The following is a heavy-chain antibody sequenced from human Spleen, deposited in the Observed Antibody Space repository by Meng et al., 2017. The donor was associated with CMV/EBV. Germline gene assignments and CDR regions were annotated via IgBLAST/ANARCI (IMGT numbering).Heavy chain of an antibody. CDR2: IYSGGST. D-gene: IGHD3-10*01. CDR3: ARRGKLLWFGTTYYFDMDV. J-gene: IGHJ6*02. V-gene: IGHV3-53*01. Sequence: GESLKISCAVSGLTVSSNYMSWVRQAPGKGLEWVSVIYSGGSTYYADSVKGRFTISRDKSMNTLYLQMNSLRADDTAVYYCARRGKLLWFGTTYYFDMDVWGQGTTVTVSS. CDR1: GLTVSSNY.